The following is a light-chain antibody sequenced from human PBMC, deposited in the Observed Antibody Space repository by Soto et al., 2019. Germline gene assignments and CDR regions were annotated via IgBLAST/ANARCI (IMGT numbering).Light chain of an antibody. V-gene: IGKV3-11*01. CDR3: QHRANWPIT. J-gene: IGKJ4*01. Sequence: EIVLTQSPATLSLSPGERATLSCRASQRVRSHLVWYQQKPGRAPRLLIYDAFNRANCIPARFNGSVSGTDCPLTISSLELEDLAVYYCQHRANWPITCGGGTKLEIK. CDR1: QRVRSH. CDR2: DAF.